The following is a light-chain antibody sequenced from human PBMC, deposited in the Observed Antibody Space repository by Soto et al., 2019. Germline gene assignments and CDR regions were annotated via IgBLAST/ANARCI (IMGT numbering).Light chain of an antibody. CDR3: AARDDSLSGHWV. CDR2: SND. CDR1: GSNIGSHT. Sequence: QSVLTQPPSASGTPGQRVTISCSGSGSNIGSHTVSWYQQLPGTAPNLLIYSNDQRPSGVPDRFSGSKSGTSASLAISGLRSEDEADYYCAARDDSLSGHWVFGGGTKLTVL. V-gene: IGLV1-44*01. J-gene: IGLJ3*02.